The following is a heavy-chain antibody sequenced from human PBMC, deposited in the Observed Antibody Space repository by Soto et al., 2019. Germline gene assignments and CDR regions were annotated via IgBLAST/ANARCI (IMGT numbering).Heavy chain of an antibody. V-gene: IGHV3-74*03. CDR2: INTDGSIT. D-gene: IGHD2-2*01. J-gene: IGHJ6*02. CDR1: GFTFSSYW. Sequence: GGSLRLSCAASGFTFSSYWMHWVRQVPGKGLVWVSRINTDGSITTYLDSVKGRFTISRDISKNTLYLQMNGPRDEDTAIYYCARDKALVVPSLVNSDYYYHATYVWRQGTTLTVTS. CDR3: ARDKALVVPSLVNSDYYYHATYV.